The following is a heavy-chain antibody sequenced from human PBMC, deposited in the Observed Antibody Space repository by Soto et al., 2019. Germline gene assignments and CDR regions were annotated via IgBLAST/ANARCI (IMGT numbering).Heavy chain of an antibody. CDR2: ISYDGSNK. V-gene: IGHV3-30*14. CDR1: GFALSTYW. J-gene: IGHJ4*02. CDR3: ARVGCSGGSCYSSLVY. Sequence: TVGSLMLSCEASGFALSTYWMIWVLQAPGKGLEWVAVISYDGSNKYYADSVKGRFTISRDNSKNTLYLQMNSLRAEDTAVYYCARVGCSGGSCYSSLVYWGQGTMVTVSS. D-gene: IGHD2-15*01.